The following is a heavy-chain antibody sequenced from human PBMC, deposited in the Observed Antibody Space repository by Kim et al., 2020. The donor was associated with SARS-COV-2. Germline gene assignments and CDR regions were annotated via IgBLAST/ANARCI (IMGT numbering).Heavy chain of an antibody. CDR3: ASRGIAAAGTGYFQH. D-gene: IGHD6-13*01. CDR2: ISYDGSNK. J-gene: IGHJ1*01. Sequence: GGSLRLSCAASGFTFSSYAMHWVRQAPGKGLEWVAVISYDGSNKYYADSVKGRFTISRDNSKNTLYLQMNSLRAEDTAVYYCASRGIAAAGTGYFQHWG. CDR1: GFTFSSYA. V-gene: IGHV3-30-3*01.